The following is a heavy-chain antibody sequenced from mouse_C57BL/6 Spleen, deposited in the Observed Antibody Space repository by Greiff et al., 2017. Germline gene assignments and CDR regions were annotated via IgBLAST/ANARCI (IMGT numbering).Heavy chain of an antibody. CDR3: ARGDDYDCAMDY. Sequence: VQLQQSVAELVRPGASVKLSCTASGFNITNTYMNWVKQRPEQGLEWIGRIDPANGNTNYAQKFQGKATITADTSSNTAYLQLSSLTSEDTAIYYCARGDDYDCAMDYWGQGTSVTVSS. J-gene: IGHJ4*01. CDR2: IDPANGNT. CDR1: GFNITNTY. V-gene: IGHV14-3*01. D-gene: IGHD2-4*01.